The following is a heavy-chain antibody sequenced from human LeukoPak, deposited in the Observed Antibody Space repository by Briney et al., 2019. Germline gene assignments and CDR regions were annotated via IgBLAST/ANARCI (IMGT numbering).Heavy chain of an antibody. J-gene: IGHJ5*02. CDR2: IYYSGST. D-gene: IGHD3-10*01. CDR3: ARGRRRYNWFDP. V-gene: IGHV4-30-4*08. CDR1: GGSISSGGYY. Sequence: PSQTLSLTCTVSGGSISSGGYYWSWIRQPPGKGLERIGYIYYSGSTYYNPSLKSRVTISVDTSKNQFSLKLSSVTAADTAVYYCARGRRRYNWFDPWGQGTLVTVSS.